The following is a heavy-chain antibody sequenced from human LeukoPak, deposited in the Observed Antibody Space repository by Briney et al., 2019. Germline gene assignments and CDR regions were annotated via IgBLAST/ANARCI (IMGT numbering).Heavy chain of an antibody. V-gene: IGHV4-59*12. CDR1: GGSISSYY. Sequence: SETLSLTCTVSGGSISSYYWSWIRQPPGKGLEWIGYIYYSGSTNYNPSLKSRVTISVDTSKNQFSLKLSSVTAADTAVYYCARGGVVPTLAQGFDPWGQGTLVTVSS. D-gene: IGHD3-3*01. J-gene: IGHJ5*02. CDR3: ARGGVVPTLAQGFDP. CDR2: IYYSGST.